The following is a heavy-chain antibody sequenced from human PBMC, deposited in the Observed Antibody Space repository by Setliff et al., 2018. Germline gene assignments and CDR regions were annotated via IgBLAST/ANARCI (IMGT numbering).Heavy chain of an antibody. V-gene: IGHV4-34*01. CDR3: AKERYFDWFFEN. Sequence: SETLSLTCAVYDGSFSDYYWSWIRQPLGKGLEWIGEINHYGSTKYKSSLKGRVTISLDTSTNQFSLNLNSVTAADTAVYYCAKERYFDWFFENWGQGTLVTVSS. D-gene: IGHD3-9*01. J-gene: IGHJ4*02. CDR2: INHYGST. CDR1: DGSFSDYY.